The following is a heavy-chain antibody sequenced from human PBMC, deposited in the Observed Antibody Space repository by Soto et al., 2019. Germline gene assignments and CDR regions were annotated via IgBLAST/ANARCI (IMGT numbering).Heavy chain of an antibody. CDR2: ISSRSYTI. D-gene: IGHD6-6*01. J-gene: IGHJ6*02. Sequence: EVQLVESGGSLVQPGGSLRLSCAASGFSFSTYSMNWVRQAPGKGLEWVSYISSRSYTIYYIDSVKGRFTISRDNAKSSLYLQMNSLRDEDTAVYDCARGGSSSDSGMDVWGQGTTVTVSS. CDR1: GFSFSTYS. CDR3: ARGGSSSDSGMDV. V-gene: IGHV3-48*02.